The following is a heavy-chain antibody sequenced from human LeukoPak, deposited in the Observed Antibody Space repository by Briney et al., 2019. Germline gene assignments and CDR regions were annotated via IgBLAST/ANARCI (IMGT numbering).Heavy chain of an antibody. V-gene: IGHV3-23*01. D-gene: IGHD1-26*01. J-gene: IGHJ5*02. CDR2: ISGSGGST. CDR3: AKAMSEYSGSSGFDP. CDR1: GFTFSSYA. Sequence: GGSLRLSCAASGFTFSSYAMSWVRQAPGKGLEWVSAISGSGGSTYYADSVKGRFTISRDNSKNTLYLQMNSLRAEDTAVYYRAKAMSEYSGSSGFDPWGQGTLVTVSS.